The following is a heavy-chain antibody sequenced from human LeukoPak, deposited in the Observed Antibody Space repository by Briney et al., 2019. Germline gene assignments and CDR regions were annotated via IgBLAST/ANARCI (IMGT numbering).Heavy chain of an antibody. Sequence: ALVKVSCKASGYTFIDYYIHWVRQAPGEGLEWMGWINPNSGGTNYAQKFQGRVTMTRDTSISTAYMELSRLNSDDTAVYYCAKNMGYGDYWYFDLWGRGTLVTVSS. D-gene: IGHD4-17*01. CDR1: GYTFIDYY. J-gene: IGHJ2*01. V-gene: IGHV1-2*02. CDR3: AKNMGYGDYWYFDL. CDR2: INPNSGGT.